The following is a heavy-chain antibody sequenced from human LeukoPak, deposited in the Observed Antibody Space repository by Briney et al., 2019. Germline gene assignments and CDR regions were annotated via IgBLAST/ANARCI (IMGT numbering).Heavy chain of an antibody. D-gene: IGHD4-23*01. CDR3: ASPTVVPYYYYYMDV. Sequence: ASVKVSCKASGGTFSSYAISWVRQAPGQGLEWMGGIIPIFGTANYAQKFQGRVTITADESTSTAYMELSSLRSEDTAVYYCASPTVVPYYYYYMDVWGKGTTVTVSS. V-gene: IGHV1-69*13. CDR2: IIPIFGTA. CDR1: GGTFSSYA. J-gene: IGHJ6*03.